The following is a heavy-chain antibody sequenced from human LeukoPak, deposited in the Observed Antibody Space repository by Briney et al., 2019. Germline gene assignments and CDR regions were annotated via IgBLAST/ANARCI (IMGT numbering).Heavy chain of an antibody. V-gene: IGHV3-23*01. J-gene: IGHJ4*02. CDR2: ISGSGGTT. D-gene: IGHD3-22*01. Sequence: GGSLRLSCAASGFTFTSYAMTWVRQAPGKGLEWVAGISGSGGTTYYADSVKGRFTISRDNSKNTLYLQMNSLRAEDTAVYYCAKTYCYDTSGYYPPFDYWGQGTLVTVSS. CDR1: GFTFTSYA. CDR3: AKTYCYDTSGYYPPFDY.